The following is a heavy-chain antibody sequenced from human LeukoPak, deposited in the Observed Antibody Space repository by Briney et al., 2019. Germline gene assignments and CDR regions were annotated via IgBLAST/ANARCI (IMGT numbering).Heavy chain of an antibody. CDR2: ISSGGITI. V-gene: IGHV3-48*03. Sequence: PGGSLRLSCAASGFTFSSYEMNWVRQAPGKGLEWVSYISSGGITIYYADSVKGRFTISRDNAKNSLYLQMNGLRAEDTAVYYCARVEDTATRGFYFDYWGQGTLVTVSS. D-gene: IGHD5-18*01. CDR1: GFTFSSYE. J-gene: IGHJ4*02. CDR3: ARVEDTATRGFYFDY.